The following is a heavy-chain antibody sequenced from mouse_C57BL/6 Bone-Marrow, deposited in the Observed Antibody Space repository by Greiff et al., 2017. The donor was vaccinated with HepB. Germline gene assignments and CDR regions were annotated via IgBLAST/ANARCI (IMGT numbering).Heavy chain of an antibody. CDR1: GFTFSSYA. Sequence: EVKLMESGEGLVKPGGSLKLSCAASGFTFSSYAMSWVRQTPEKRLEWVAYISSGGGYIYYADTVTGRFTISRGNAKNTQYLEMSSLRSEDTAMYYCARGHYGSFFDYWGQGTTLTVSS. CDR3: ARGHYGSFFDY. CDR2: ISSGGGYI. V-gene: IGHV5S21*01. J-gene: IGHJ2*01. D-gene: IGHD1-1*01.